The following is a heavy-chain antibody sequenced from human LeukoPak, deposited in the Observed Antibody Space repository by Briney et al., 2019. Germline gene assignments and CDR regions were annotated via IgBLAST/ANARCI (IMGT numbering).Heavy chain of an antibody. CDR3: SIDGSGSQDYYYYYMDV. CDR1: GYTFTGYY. V-gene: IGHV1-2*02. J-gene: IGHJ6*03. D-gene: IGHD3-10*01. Sequence: ASVKVSCKASGYTFTGYYMHWVRQPPAQGLEWMGWINPNSGGTNYAQKFQERVTITKDTSISTAYTELSRLRSDDTAVYYCSIDGSGSQDYYYYYMDVWGKGTTVTVSS. CDR2: INPNSGGT.